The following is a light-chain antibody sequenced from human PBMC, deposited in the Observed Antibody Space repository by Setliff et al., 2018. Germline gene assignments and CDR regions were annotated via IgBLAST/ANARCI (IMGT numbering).Light chain of an antibody. CDR1: SNDVWGHNY. CDR2: DVI. CDR3: SSYADSNIFL. Sequence: QSALTQPPSASGSPGQSVTISCTGTSNDVWGHNYVSWYQQHPGKAPQLIIYDVIKRPSGVPDRFSGSKSGNTASLTVSGLQAEDEADYYCSSYADSNIFLFGTGTKVTVL. J-gene: IGLJ1*01. V-gene: IGLV2-8*01.